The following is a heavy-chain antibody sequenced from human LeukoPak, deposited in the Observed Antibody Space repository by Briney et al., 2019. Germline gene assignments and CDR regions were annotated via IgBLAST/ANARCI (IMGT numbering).Heavy chain of an antibody. Sequence: SETLSLTCTVSGVSINTYYWTWIRQPPGKGLECIGYIYYNGNTNYNPSLKSRVTISVDTSKNQFSLKLNSVTAADAAVYYCALLTQLRAGYYFDFWGQGALVAVSS. CDR1: GVSINTYY. CDR3: ALLTQLRAGYYFDF. D-gene: IGHD6-19*01. CDR2: IYYNGNT. J-gene: IGHJ4*02. V-gene: IGHV4-59*12.